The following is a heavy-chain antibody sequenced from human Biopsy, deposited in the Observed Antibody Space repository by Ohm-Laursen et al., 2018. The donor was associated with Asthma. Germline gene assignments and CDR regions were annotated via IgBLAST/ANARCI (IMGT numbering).Heavy chain of an antibody. V-gene: IGHV3-30*03. Sequence: SLRLSCAASGFTFSTYGMHWVRQAPGKGLEWVAVISYDGFNKDYADSVKGRFTIPRDNSMNTLYLHMNSLRVEDTAVYYCARGLDYSGRSGFDYWGQGTLVTVSS. D-gene: IGHD3-10*01. CDR3: ARGLDYSGRSGFDY. CDR1: GFTFSTYG. CDR2: ISYDGFNK. J-gene: IGHJ4*02.